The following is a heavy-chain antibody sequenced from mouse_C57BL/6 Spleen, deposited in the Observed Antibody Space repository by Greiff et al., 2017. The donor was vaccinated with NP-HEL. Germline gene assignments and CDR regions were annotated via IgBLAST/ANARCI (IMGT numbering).Heavy chain of an antibody. CDR3: ATTKVPGAMDY. CDR1: GYTFTSYW. D-gene: IGHD6-1*01. V-gene: IGHV1-69*01. CDR2: IDPSDSYT. J-gene: IGHJ4*01. Sequence: QVQLQQPGAELVMPGASVKLSCKASGYTFTSYWMHWVKQRPGQGLEWIGEIDPSDSYTNYNQKFKGKSTLTVDKSSSTAYVQLSSLTSADSAVYYCATTKVPGAMDYWGQGTSVTVSS.